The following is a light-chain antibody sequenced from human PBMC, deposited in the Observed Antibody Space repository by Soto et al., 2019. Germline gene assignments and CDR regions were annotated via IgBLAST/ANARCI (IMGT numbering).Light chain of an antibody. J-gene: IGKJ1*01. CDR3: QQYGSSPRT. CDR1: QSISSY. CDR2: AAS. Sequence: ETVLTQSPATLSLSPGERAILSCRASQSISSYLAWYQQKPGQAPRPLIYAASSRATGIPDRFSGSGSGTDFTLTISGLEPEDFAVYYCQQYGSSPRTFGQGTKVEIK. V-gene: IGKV3-20*01.